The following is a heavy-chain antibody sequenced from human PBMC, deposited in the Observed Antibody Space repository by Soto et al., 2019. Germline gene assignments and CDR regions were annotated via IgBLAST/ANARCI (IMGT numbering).Heavy chain of an antibody. CDR3: ARTYSSSEPSDYYYYGMDV. J-gene: IGHJ6*02. CDR1: GFTFSSYA. Sequence: GGSLRLSCAASGFTFSSYAMHWVRQAPGKGLEWVAVISYDGSNKYYADSVKGRFTISRDNSKNTLYLQMNSLRAEDTAVYYCARTYSSSEPSDYYYYGMDVWGQGTTVTVSS. D-gene: IGHD6-6*01. V-gene: IGHV3-30-3*01. CDR2: ISYDGSNK.